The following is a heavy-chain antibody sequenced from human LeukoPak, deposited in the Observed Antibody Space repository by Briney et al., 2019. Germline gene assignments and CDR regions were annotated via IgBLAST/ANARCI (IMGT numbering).Heavy chain of an antibody. V-gene: IGHV3-48*01. D-gene: IGHD3-22*01. CDR2: ISSSSSTI. CDR1: GFTFSSYS. J-gene: IGHJ4*02. Sequence: TGGSLRLSCAASGFTFSSYSMNWVRQAPGKGLEWVSYISSSSSTIYYADSVKGRFTISRDNAKNSLYLQMHSLRAEDTAVYYCARVDYDSSAWGQGPLVTVSS. CDR3: ARVDYDSSA.